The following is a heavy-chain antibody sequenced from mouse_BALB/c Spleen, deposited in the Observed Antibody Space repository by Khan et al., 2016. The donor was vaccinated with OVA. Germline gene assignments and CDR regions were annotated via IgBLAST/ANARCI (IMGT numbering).Heavy chain of an antibody. V-gene: IGHV1-7*01. CDR3: LNHGSSAAWFTY. CDR1: GYTFTNYW. CDR2: INPSTDYA. Sequence: VRLQQSGAELAKPGASVKMSCKASGYTFTNYWMHWVKQRPGQGLEWIGYINPSTDYAEYNQKFKDKATLTVDKSSSTAYMQLTSLTSEDSAIYYCLNHGSSAAWFTYWGQGTLVTVSA. J-gene: IGHJ3*01. D-gene: IGHD1-1*01.